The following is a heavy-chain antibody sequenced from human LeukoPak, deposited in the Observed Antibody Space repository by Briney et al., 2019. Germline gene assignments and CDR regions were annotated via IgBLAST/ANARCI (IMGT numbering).Heavy chain of an antibody. J-gene: IGHJ4*02. CDR1: GFNFDDYT. V-gene: IGHV3-9*01. CDR2: ISWNSDFI. CDR3: VKSHGAGRYYPLEY. Sequence: GGSLRLSCAASGFNFDDYTMHWVRQPPGKGLEWVSGISWNSDFIVYGDSVKGRFTISRDNAKNSLYLQMNSLRAEDTALYYCVKSHGAGRYYPLEYWGQGTLLTVSS. D-gene: IGHD3-10*01.